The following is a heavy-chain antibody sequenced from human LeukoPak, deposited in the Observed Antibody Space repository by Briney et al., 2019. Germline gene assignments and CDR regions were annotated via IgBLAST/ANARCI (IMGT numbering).Heavy chain of an antibody. CDR2: ITLSSSTI. CDR1: GFTLSSYS. D-gene: IGHD6-13*01. J-gene: IGHJ4*02. Sequence: GGSLRLSCAGSGFTLSSYSMNWVRQAPGKGLEWVSYITLSSSTIYYADSVKGRFTISRDNAKNSLSLQMNSLRAEDTAVYYCARETPQSSSWTAFDYWGQGTLVTVSS. CDR3: ARETPQSSSWTAFDY. V-gene: IGHV3-48*01.